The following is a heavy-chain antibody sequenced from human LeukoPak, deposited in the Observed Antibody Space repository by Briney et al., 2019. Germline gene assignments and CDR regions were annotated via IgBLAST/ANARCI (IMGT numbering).Heavy chain of an antibody. CDR3: ARRRVGFYYFDY. CDR1: GGSFSGYY. D-gene: IGHD3-10*01. J-gene: IGHJ4*02. Sequence: PSETLSLTCAVYGGSFSGYYWSWIRQPPGKGLEWIGEINHSGSTNYNPSLKSRVTISVDTSKNQFSLKLSSVTAADTAVYYCARRRVGFYYFDYWGQGTLVTVSS. CDR2: INHSGST. V-gene: IGHV4-34*01.